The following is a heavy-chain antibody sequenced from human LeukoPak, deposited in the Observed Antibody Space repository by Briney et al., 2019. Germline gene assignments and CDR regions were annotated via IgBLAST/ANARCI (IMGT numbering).Heavy chain of an antibody. D-gene: IGHD2-2*01. CDR2: IFPNGRT. Sequence: PSETLSLTCTVSGGSLSGSYWSWVRRPAGKGLEGIGRIFPNGRTNIHPFLKSGVTISLDRSINHFSLRLTSVTAADTAVYYCARGDTSFYDAFDIWGRGTKVTVAS. V-gene: IGHV4-4*07. CDR1: GGSLSGSY. J-gene: IGHJ3*02. CDR3: ARGDTSFYDAFDI.